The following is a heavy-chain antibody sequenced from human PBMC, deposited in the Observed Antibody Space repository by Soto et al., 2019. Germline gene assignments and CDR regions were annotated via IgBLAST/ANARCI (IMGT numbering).Heavy chain of an antibody. J-gene: IGHJ4*02. CDR3: AKGFTSSSGVDY. CDR2: IPYDGKTK. V-gene: IGHV3-30*18. CDR1: GFTFNNYD. Sequence: ESGGGVVQPGRSLRLSCAVSGFTFNNYDMHWVRQAPGKGLEWVAVIPYDGKTKYYPDSVKGRFTISRAFSKNTLSLQMNSLRAEDTAVYYCAKGFTSSSGVDYWGQGTLVTVSS. D-gene: IGHD6-6*01.